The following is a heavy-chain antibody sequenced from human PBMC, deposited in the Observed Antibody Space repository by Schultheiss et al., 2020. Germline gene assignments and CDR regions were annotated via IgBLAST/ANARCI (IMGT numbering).Heavy chain of an antibody. CDR1: GFTFSGSA. Sequence: GGSLRLSCAASGFTFSGSAMHWVRQAPGKGLEWVAVISYDGSNKYYADSVKGRFTISRDNSKNTLYLQMNSLRAEDTALYFCAKGFGTVSHYVDSWGQGTLVTVSS. D-gene: IGHD3-10*01. CDR2: ISYDGSNK. V-gene: IGHV3-30-3*02. CDR3: AKGFGTVSHYVDS. J-gene: IGHJ4*02.